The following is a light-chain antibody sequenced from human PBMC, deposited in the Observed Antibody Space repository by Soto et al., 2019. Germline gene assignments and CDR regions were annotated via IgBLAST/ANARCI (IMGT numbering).Light chain of an antibody. CDR1: NIGGKS. V-gene: IGLV3-21*02. J-gene: IGLJ2*01. CDR2: DDT. Sequence: SYELTQPPSVSVAPGQTASITCGGNNIGGKSVHWYQQKPGQAPVLGVYDDTDRPSGIPERFSGSNSGNVATLTISRVEAGDEADYYCQVWDSTTDLPHVVFGGGTKLTV. CDR3: QVWDSTTDLPHVV.